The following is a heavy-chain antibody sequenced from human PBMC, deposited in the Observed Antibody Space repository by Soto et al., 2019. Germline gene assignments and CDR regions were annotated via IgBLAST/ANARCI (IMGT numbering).Heavy chain of an antibody. J-gene: IGHJ4*02. CDR2: ISWNSGSI. CDR1: GFTCDDYA. CDR3: AKDSTRYFDY. Sequence: EVQLVDSGGGLVQPGMSLRLSCAASGFTCDDYAIHWVLHAPWKGLAWVSGISWNSGSIGYADSVKGRFTISRDNAKNSLYLQMDSLRVEYTALYYCAKDSTRYFDYWGQGTLVTVSS. V-gene: IGHV3-9*01.